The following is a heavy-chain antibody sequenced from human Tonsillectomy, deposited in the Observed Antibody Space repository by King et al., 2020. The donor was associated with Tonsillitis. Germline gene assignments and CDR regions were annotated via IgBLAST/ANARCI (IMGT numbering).Heavy chain of an antibody. Sequence: QLQESGPGLVKPSKTLSLTCTVSGGSISSNDYYWSWIRQPPGQGLEWIGYIYYTGSTHYSPSLKSRATISADTSKNQFSLKLSSVTAAATAVYYCDTMRGLNVFDFWGQGTMVTVSS. CDR3: DTMRGLNVFDF. CDR2: IYYTGST. CDR1: GGSISSNDYY. D-gene: IGHD3-16*01. V-gene: IGHV4-30-4*01. J-gene: IGHJ3*01.